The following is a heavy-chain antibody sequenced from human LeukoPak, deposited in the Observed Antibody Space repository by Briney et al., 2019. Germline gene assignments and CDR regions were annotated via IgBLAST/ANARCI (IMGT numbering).Heavy chain of an antibody. CDR2: ISGRDDST. CDR1: GFTVTNYA. D-gene: IGHD3-9*01. CDR3: AKWGDYDILTGYYDPDY. Sequence: GASLRLSCAASGFTVTNYAMYWVRQAPGKGLEWVSAISGRDDSTYYADSVKGRYTISRDTSKNTLFLQMNSLRAEDTAVYYCAKWGDYDILTGYYDPDYWGQGTLVTVSS. V-gene: IGHV3-23*01. J-gene: IGHJ4*02.